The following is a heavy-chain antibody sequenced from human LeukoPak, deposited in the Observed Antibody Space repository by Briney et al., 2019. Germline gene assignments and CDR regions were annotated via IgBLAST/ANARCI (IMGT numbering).Heavy chain of an antibody. J-gene: IGHJ6*02. Sequence: ASLTLSLTCTVSGGSISSGDYYWSWIRQPPGKGLEWIGYIYYSGSTYYNPSLKSRVTISVDTSKNQFSLKLSSVTAADTAAYYCASTGKAKTYYGMDVWGQGTTVTVSS. CDR3: ASTGKAKTYYGMDV. CDR2: IYYSGST. V-gene: IGHV4-30-4*01. CDR1: GGSISSGDYY.